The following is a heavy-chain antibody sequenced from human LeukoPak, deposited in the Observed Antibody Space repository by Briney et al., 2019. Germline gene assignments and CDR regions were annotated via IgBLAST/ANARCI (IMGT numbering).Heavy chain of an antibody. Sequence: ASVKVSCKASGGTFSSYAISWVRQAPGQGLEWMGGIIPIFGTANYAQKFQGRVTITADESTSTAYMELSSLRSEDTAVYYCARVVPARRVALDPWGQGTLVTVSS. CDR3: ARVVPARRVALDP. V-gene: IGHV1-69*13. CDR1: GGTFSSYA. CDR2: IIPIFGTA. D-gene: IGHD6-6*01. J-gene: IGHJ5*02.